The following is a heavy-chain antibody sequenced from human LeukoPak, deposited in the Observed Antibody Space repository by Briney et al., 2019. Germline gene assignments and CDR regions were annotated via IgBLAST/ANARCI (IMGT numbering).Heavy chain of an antibody. J-gene: IGHJ6*02. D-gene: IGHD1-14*01. CDR2: IKQDGSEQ. Sequence: GGSLRLSCAAYGLTFSNYWMNWVRQAPGKGLEWVANIKQDGSEQYYVDSVKGRFTISRDNAKNSLYLQMNSLRAEDTAVYYCASDPHHASRMDVWGQGTTVTVSS. V-gene: IGHV3-7*01. CDR1: GLTFSNYW. CDR3: ASDPHHASRMDV.